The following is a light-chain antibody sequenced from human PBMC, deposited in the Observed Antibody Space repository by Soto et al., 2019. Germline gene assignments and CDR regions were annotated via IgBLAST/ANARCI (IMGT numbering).Light chain of an antibody. J-gene: IGLJ1*01. CDR1: SSDVGVYNY. V-gene: IGLV2-11*01. CDR3: CSYAGSYTFV. CDR2: DVS. Sequence: QSALTQPRSVSGSPGQSVTISCTGTSSDVGVYNYVSWYQQYPGKAPKIMIYDVSKRPSGVPDRFSGSKSDNTASLTISGLKAEDDADYYCCSYAGSYTFVFGIGPKVTV.